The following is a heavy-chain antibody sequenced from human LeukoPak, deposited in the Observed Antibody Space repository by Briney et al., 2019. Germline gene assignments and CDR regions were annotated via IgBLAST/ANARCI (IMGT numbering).Heavy chain of an antibody. CDR2: FDPENAKT. CDR1: GYILTELS. CDR3: VIMSHTVVPTARIYYYMDI. Sequence: ASVKVSCKVSGYILTELSIHWVRQAPGKGLEWMGSFDPENAKTMSAQTFQGRVTMTEDTSTDTAYMELRSLRSDDTAIYYCVIMSHTVVPTARIYYYMDIWGTGTTVIVSS. J-gene: IGHJ6*03. D-gene: IGHD1-1*01. V-gene: IGHV1-24*01.